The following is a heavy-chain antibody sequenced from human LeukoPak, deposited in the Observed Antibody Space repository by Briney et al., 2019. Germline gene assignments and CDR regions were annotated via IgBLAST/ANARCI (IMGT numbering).Heavy chain of an antibody. CDR3: ARDGGDYVY. J-gene: IGHJ4*02. Sequence: ASVKVSCKASGGTFSSYAISWVRQAPGQGLEWMGWITTYNGNTNCAQKFQGRVTMTTDTSTSTAYMELRSLRSDDTAVYYCARDGGDYVYWGQGTLVTVSS. CDR1: GGTFSSYA. V-gene: IGHV1-18*01. CDR2: ITTYNGNT. D-gene: IGHD4-17*01.